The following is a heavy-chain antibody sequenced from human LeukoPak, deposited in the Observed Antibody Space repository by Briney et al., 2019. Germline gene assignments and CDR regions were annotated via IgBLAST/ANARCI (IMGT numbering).Heavy chain of an antibody. CDR2: IYASGGN. V-gene: IGHV4-4*07. Sequence: PSETLSLTCTVSGGSVNSYYWSWIRQPAGKGLEWIGHIYASGGNDYNPSLKSRVTMSLDMAKNQFSLRLASVTAADTAVYFCARMVPAGTHNYWGQGPLVTVSS. J-gene: IGHJ4*02. CDR3: ARMVPAGTHNY. D-gene: IGHD6-19*01. CDR1: GGSVNSYY.